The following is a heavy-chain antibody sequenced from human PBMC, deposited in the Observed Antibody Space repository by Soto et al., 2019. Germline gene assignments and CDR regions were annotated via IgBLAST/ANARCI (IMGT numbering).Heavy chain of an antibody. Sequence: PSETLSLTCNVSGGPFSGYYWSWIRQSPEMGLLWIREFHHSGYTKYNPSLRSRVTLSGDTSKNQFSLRLTSVTAADTAVYFCARSRPRCASDNCYHWFDTWGPGTLVTVSS. D-gene: IGHD2-21*02. V-gene: IGHV4-34*01. CDR3: ARSRPRCASDNCYHWFDT. CDR2: FHHSGYT. J-gene: IGHJ5*01. CDR1: GGPFSGYY.